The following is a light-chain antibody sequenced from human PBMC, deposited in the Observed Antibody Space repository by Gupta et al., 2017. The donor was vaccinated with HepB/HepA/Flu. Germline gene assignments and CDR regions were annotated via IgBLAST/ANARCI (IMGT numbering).Light chain of an antibody. CDR3: HKYDSVPWT. J-gene: IGKJ1*01. V-gene: IGKV1-27*01. CDR1: QDISHY. Sequence: DVQMTQSPSSLSASVGDRVTITCRASQDISHYLAWYQQKPGKVPKLLIYDASVVEGGVPSRFSDSRSGTEFTLTITNLQPEDVATYYCHKYDSVPWTFGQGTKIEI. CDR2: DAS.